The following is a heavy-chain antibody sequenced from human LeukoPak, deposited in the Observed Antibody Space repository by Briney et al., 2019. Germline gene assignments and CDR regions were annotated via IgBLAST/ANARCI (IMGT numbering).Heavy chain of an antibody. J-gene: IGHJ3*02. D-gene: IGHD1-26*01. CDR2: INHSGST. CDR1: GGSFSGYY. CDR3: AREPWELLLDHAFDI. Sequence: SETLSLTCAVYGGSFSGYYWSWIRQPPGKGLEWIGGINHSGSTNYNPSLKGRVTMSVDTSKNQFSLKLSSVTAADTAVYYCAREPWELLLDHAFDIWGQGTMVTVSS. V-gene: IGHV4-34*01.